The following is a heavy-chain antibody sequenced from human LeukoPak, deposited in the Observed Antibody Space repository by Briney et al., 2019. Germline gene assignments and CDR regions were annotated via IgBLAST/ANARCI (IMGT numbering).Heavy chain of an antibody. V-gene: IGHV1-2*02. CDR3: ARDVYTSGWRYFDL. CDR2: INPNNGDT. CDR1: GYTSTGHY. Sequence: ASVKVSCKASGYTSTGHYIHWVRQAPGQGPEWMGWINPNNGDTNYGQKFQGRVTMTRDASIGTAYMEVNSLRYDDTAVYYCARDVYTSGWRYFDLWGRGTPVTVSS. D-gene: IGHD6-19*01. J-gene: IGHJ2*01.